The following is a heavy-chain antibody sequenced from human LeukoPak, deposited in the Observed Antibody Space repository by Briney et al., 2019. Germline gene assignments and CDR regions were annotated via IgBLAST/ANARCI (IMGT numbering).Heavy chain of an antibody. CDR2: FDPEDGET. CDR1: GYTLTELS. CDR3: ATVSYDFWSGYFFHY. D-gene: IGHD3-3*01. Sequence: ASVKVSCKVSGYTLTELSTHWVRQAPGKGLEWMGGFDPEDGETIYAQKFQGRVTMTEDTSTDTAYMELSSLRSEDTAVYYCATVSYDFWSGYFFHYWGQGTLVTVSS. J-gene: IGHJ4*02. V-gene: IGHV1-24*01.